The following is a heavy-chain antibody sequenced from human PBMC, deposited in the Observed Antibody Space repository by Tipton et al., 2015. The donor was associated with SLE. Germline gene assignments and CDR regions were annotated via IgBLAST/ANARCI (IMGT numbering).Heavy chain of an antibody. CDR1: GGSIGSHS. CDR2: IYYSGTT. J-gene: IGHJ3*02. Sequence: TLSLTCSVSGGSIGSHSWSWIRQPPGKGLEWIGDIYYSGTTNYNPSLKSRVTISVDTSKNQFSLKLSSVTAADTAVYYCARDDLTVGAFDIWGQGTMVTVSS. CDR3: ARDDLTVGAFDI. V-gene: IGHV4-59*11. D-gene: IGHD4-11*01.